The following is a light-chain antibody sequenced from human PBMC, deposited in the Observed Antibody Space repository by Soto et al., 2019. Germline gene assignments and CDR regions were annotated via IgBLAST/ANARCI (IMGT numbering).Light chain of an antibody. Sequence: XIVLTXXXXXLXXXPGXXATLSCXASQXXSSSXLAWYQQKPGQAPRLLIYGASSRATGIPDRFSXXXSXXXXXXXISRLEPEDFAVYYCQQYGSSPPRTFGQGTKVEXK. CDR3: QQYGSSPPRT. CDR1: QXXSSSX. V-gene: IGKV3-20*01. CDR2: GAS. J-gene: IGKJ1*01.